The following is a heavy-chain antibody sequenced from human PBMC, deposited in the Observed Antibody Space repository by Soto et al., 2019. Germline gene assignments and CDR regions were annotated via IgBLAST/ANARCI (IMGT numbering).Heavy chain of an antibody. J-gene: IGHJ6*02. CDR1: GCTFGSYA. CDR3: AREAPYCTSATCPKFYDMDV. CDR2: IIPILNSP. D-gene: IGHD2-2*01. Sequence: SVKVSCKASGCTFGSYAITWVRRAPGQGLEWLGGIIPILNSPAYAQKFQARVVITADEITNTAYMELNSLRFDDTAVYYCAREAPYCTSATCPKFYDMDVWGQGTTVTVSS. V-gene: IGHV1-69*13.